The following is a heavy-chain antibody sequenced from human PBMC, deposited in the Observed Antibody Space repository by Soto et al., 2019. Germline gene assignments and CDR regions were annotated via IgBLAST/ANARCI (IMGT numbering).Heavy chain of an antibody. CDR3: GRSGLHDDIIIDY. CDR2: IQQPGSQT. CDR1: GFTFNNYW. Sequence: EVHLVESGGGLVQPGGSLRLSCVASGFTFNNYWMTWVRQAPGRGLEWVANIQQPGSQTEYVDSVKGRFTISRDNCKNSVFLQMNSLRDEDTAVYYCGRSGLHDDIIIDYWGQGALVTVSS. J-gene: IGHJ4*02. V-gene: IGHV3-7*01. D-gene: IGHD3-10*01.